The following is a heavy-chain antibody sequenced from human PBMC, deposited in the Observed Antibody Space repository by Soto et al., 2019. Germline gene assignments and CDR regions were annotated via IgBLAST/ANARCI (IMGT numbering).Heavy chain of an antibody. Sequence: PGGSLRLSCAASGFTFSAYAMSWVRQAPGKGLEWVSAITGIGSTTYYADSVKGRFTISRDNSKNTLFLQMNSLRAEDTAIYYCARNRDTGVAGTSCWFGPWGQGTLVTVSS. CDR3: ARNRDTGVAGTSCWFGP. J-gene: IGHJ5*02. D-gene: IGHD6-19*01. CDR1: GFTFSAYA. V-gene: IGHV3-23*01. CDR2: ITGIGSTT.